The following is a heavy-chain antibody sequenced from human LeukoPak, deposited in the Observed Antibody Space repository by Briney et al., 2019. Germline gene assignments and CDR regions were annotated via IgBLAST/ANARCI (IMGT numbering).Heavy chain of an antibody. CDR2: ISGSGGST. CDR3: AKDLRDIEVVVAAKSH. V-gene: IGHV3-23*01. D-gene: IGHD2-15*01. J-gene: IGHJ4*02. CDR1: GFTFSSYA. Sequence: GGSLRLSCTASGFTFSSYAMTWVRQAPGKGLEWVSTISGSGGSTYYADSVEGRFTISRDNSKNTLYLQMNSLRAEDTAVYYCAKDLRDIEVVVAAKSHWGQGTLVTVSS.